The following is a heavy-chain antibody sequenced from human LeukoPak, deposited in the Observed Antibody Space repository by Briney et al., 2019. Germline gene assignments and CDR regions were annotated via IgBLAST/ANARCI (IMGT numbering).Heavy chain of an antibody. J-gene: IGHJ4*02. CDR3: AGGEEWDKGCAGY. V-gene: IGHV4-59*01. CDR2: IHHSGSS. D-gene: IGHD1-26*01. CDR1: GGSISSYY. Sequence: SETLSLTCTVSGGSISSYYWSWIRQPPGKGLEWIGYIHHSGSSNSNPSLKSRVTISVDTSNRQFSLRLTSVTAADTAVYYCAGGEEWDKGCAGYWGQGTLITVSS.